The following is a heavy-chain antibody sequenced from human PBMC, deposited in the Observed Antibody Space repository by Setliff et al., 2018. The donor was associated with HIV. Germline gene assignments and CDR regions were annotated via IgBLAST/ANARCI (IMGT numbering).Heavy chain of an antibody. V-gene: IGHV1-18*01. D-gene: IGHD3-22*01. Sequence: ASVKVSCKASGYTFTSYGISWVRQAPGQGLEWMGWISAYNGNTNYAQKLQGRVTMTTDTSTSTAYMELRSLRSDDTAVYYCASIKHYYDSSGYYYADGPRFDPWGQGTLVTVSS. CDR2: ISAYNGNT. CDR3: ASIKHYYDSSGYYYADGPRFDP. CDR1: GYTFTSYG. J-gene: IGHJ5*02.